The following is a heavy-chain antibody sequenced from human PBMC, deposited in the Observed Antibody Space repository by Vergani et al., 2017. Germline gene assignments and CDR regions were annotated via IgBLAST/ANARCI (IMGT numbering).Heavy chain of an antibody. CDR2: IYSTGST. J-gene: IGHJ4*02. D-gene: IGHD3-22*01. CDR3: ARLVSYDSSGYYYRGY. Sequence: QVQLAESGPGLVKPSETLSLTCTVSGGSFNTYYWSWIRQSPGKGLEWIGYIYSTGSTNYNPSLKSRVTISVDTSKNQFSLKLSSVTAADTAVYYCARLVSYDSSGYYYRGYWGQGTLVTVSS. CDR1: GGSFNTYY. V-gene: IGHV4-4*08.